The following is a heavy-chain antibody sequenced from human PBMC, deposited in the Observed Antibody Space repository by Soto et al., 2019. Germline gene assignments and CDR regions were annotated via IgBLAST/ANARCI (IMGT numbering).Heavy chain of an antibody. Sequence: QVQLVQSGAEVKKPGASVKVSCKASGYTFTSYDINWVRQATGQGLEWMGWMNPNSGNTGYAQKFQGRVTMTRNTSISTAYMELSSLRSEDTAVYYCARQVLRYFDWFGYYYYYMDVWGKGTTVTVSS. D-gene: IGHD3-9*01. CDR2: MNPNSGNT. V-gene: IGHV1-8*01. J-gene: IGHJ6*03. CDR3: ARQVLRYFDWFGYYYYYMDV. CDR1: GYTFTSYD.